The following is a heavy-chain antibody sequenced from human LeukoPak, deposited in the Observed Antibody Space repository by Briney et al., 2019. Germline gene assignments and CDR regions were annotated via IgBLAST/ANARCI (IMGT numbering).Heavy chain of an antibody. V-gene: IGHV4-38-2*01. J-gene: IGHJ3*02. Sequence: PSETLSLTCAVSGYSISSGYYWAWIRQPPGKGVEWIGSIFHSGSTYYNPSLKSRITISVDSSKNQFSLRLSSVTAADTAVYYFTRHAQVADAFDIWGQGTMVTVSS. CDR1: GYSISSGYY. CDR3: TRHAQVADAFDI. CDR2: IFHSGST.